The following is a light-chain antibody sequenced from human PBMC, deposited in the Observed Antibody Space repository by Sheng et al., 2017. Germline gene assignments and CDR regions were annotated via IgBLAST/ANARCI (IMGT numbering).Light chain of an antibody. CDR2: AAS. CDR3: QQNYSIPRT. CDR1: QSISSN. J-gene: IGKJ2*02. V-gene: IGKV1-39*01. Sequence: TQSPSSLSASVGDRVTITCRASQSISSNLLWYQQKPGKAPKLLIYAASNLQSGVPSTFSGSGSGTDFTLTISSLQPEDFATYYCQQNYSIPRTFAQGTKLEIK.